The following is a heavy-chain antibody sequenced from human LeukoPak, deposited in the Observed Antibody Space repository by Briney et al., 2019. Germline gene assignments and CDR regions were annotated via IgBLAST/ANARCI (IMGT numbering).Heavy chain of an antibody. J-gene: IGHJ3*02. D-gene: IGHD3-22*01. V-gene: IGHV3-23*01. CDR3: AKDLYYYDSSGYPDAFDI. Sequence: GGSLRLSCAASGFTFSSCAMSWVRQAPGKGLEWVSAISGSGGSTYYADSVKGRFTISRDNSKNTLYLQMNSLRAEDTAVYYCAKDLYYYDSSGYPDAFDIWGQGTMVTVSS. CDR2: ISGSGGST. CDR1: GFTFSSCA.